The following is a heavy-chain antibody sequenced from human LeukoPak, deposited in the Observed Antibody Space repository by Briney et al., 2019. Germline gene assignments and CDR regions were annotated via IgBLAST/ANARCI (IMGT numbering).Heavy chain of an antibody. CDR1: GGTFSSYT. J-gene: IGHJ5*02. Sequence: SVKVSCKASGGTFSSYTISWVRQAPGQGLEWMGRIIPILGIANYAQKFQGRVTITADKSTSTAYMELSSLRSEDTAVYYCARSDDTVVVPAATRYNWFDPWGQGTLVTVSS. D-gene: IGHD2-2*01. CDR2: IIPILGIA. CDR3: ARSDDTVVVPAATRYNWFDP. V-gene: IGHV1-69*02.